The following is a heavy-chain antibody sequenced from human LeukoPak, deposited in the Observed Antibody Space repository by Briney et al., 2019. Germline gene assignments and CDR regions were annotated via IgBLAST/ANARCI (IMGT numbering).Heavy chain of an antibody. CDR2: IYYSGST. J-gene: IGHJ5*02. CDR1: GGSISSGDYY. CDR3: AREITAAGKNWFDP. D-gene: IGHD6-13*01. V-gene: IGHV4-30-4*01. Sequence: SQTLSLTCTVPGGSISSGDYYWSWIRQPPGKGLEWIGYIYYSGSTYYNPSFKSRVTISVDTSKNQFSLKLSSVTAADTAVYYCAREITAAGKNWFDPWGQGTLVTVSS.